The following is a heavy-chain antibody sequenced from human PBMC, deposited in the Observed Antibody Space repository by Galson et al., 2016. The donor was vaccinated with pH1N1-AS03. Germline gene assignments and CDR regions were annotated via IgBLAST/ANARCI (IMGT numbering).Heavy chain of an antibody. CDR1: GFTFSSYA. Sequence: SLRLSCAASGFTFSSYAMNWVRQAPGKGLEWVSAISGSGATTYYADSVKGRFTIPRDNSKNTLYLQMNSLRAEDTALYYCAKAAGSGSSWRFDYWGQGTPVTVSS. V-gene: IGHV3-23*01. D-gene: IGHD6-13*01. CDR3: AKAAGSGSSWRFDY. J-gene: IGHJ4*02. CDR2: ISGSGATT.